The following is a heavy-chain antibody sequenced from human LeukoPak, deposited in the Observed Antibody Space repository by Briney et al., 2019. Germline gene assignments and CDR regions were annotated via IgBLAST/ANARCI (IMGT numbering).Heavy chain of an antibody. Sequence: SGPTLVNPTQSLTLTCTFSGFSLSTSGMCVSWIRQPPGKALEWLALIYWDDDKRYSPSLKSRLTITKDTSKNQVVLTLTNMAPVDTATYYCARRPTNTNFDYWGQGTLVTVSS. D-gene: IGHD1-1*01. V-gene: IGHV2-5*08. CDR3: ARRPTNTNFDY. CDR1: GFSLSTSGMC. CDR2: IYWDDDK. J-gene: IGHJ4*02.